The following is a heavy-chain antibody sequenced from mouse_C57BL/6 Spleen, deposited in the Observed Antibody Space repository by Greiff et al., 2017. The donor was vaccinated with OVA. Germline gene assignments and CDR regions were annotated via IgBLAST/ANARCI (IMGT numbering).Heavy chain of an antibody. CDR1: GYTFTSYW. V-gene: IGHV1-64*01. D-gene: IGHD3-1*01. CDR3: ARGATGEGDYFDY. CDR2: IHPNSGST. Sequence: QVQLKQPGAELVKPGASVKLSCKASGYTFTSYWMHWVKQRPGQGLEWIGMIHPNSGSTNYNEKFKSKATLTVDKSSSTAYMQLSSLTSEDAAVYYCARGATGEGDYFDYWGQGTTLTVSS. J-gene: IGHJ2*01.